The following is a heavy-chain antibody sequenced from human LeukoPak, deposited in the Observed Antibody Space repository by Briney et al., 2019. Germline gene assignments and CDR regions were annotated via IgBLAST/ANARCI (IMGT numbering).Heavy chain of an antibody. D-gene: IGHD3-3*01. Sequence: GGSLRLSCAASGFTVSSNYMNWVRQAPGKGLEWVSVIYSGGSTYYADSVKGRFTISRDNSKNTLYLQINSLRAEDTAVYYCARDLDDLGFDPWGQGTLVTVSS. CDR2: IYSGGST. CDR1: GFTVSSNY. CDR3: ARDLDDLGFDP. J-gene: IGHJ5*02. V-gene: IGHV3-53*05.